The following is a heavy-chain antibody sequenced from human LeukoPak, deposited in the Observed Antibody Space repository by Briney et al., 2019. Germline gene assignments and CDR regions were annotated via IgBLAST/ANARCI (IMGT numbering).Heavy chain of an antibody. CDR3: ARDWRGSSGKFPIDAFDI. Sequence: GGSLRLSCAASGFIFSDYYMTWIRQAPGKGLEWVSYISSSGSSIYYADSVKGRFTISRDNAKNSLYLQMNSLRAEDTAVYYCARDWRGSSGKFPIDAFDIWGQGTMVTVSS. J-gene: IGHJ3*02. CDR1: GFIFSDYY. V-gene: IGHV3-11*04. CDR2: ISSSGSSI. D-gene: IGHD3-22*01.